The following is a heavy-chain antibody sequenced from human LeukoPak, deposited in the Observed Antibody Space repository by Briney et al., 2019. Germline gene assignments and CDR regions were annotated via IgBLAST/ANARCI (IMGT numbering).Heavy chain of an antibody. D-gene: IGHD6-13*01. CDR3: ARGDSSSWYYHYYYYMDV. CDR2: IYYSGST. Sequence: NPSETLSLTCTVSGGSISSYYWSWIRQPPGKGLEWIGYIYYSGSTNYNLSLKSRVTISVDTSKNQFSLKLSSVTAADTAVYYCARGDSSSWYYHYYYYMDVWGKGTTVTVSS. CDR1: GGSISSYY. V-gene: IGHV4-59*01. J-gene: IGHJ6*03.